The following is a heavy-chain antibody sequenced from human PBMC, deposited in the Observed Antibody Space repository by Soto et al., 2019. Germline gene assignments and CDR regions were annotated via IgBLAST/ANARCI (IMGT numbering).Heavy chain of an antibody. J-gene: IGHJ4*02. D-gene: IGHD4-17*01. CDR1: GFPFRSYV. V-gene: IGHV3-33*01. CDR2: TWSDGTNK. CDR3: ARALTVTDYFDY. Sequence: QVQLVESGGGVVQPGGSLGLSCAASGFPFRSYVVHWVRQAPGKGLEWVAATWSDGTNKYYADSVKGRFTMSRDNSRNMVYLKMNSLRAEDTAVYYCARALTVTDYFDYWGQGTLVTVSS.